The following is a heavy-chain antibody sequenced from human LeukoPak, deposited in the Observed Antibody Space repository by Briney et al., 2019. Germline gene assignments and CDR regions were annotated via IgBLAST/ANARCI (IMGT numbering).Heavy chain of an antibody. CDR3: ARPHYGGKSYWYFAL. Sequence: GESLKISCKGSGYTFTSYWIAWVRQMPGKGLEFMGIIYPGDSDTRYNPSFQGQVTISADKSISTAYLQWSILKASDTAMYYCARPHYGGKSYWYFALWGRGTLVTVSS. J-gene: IGHJ2*01. CDR1: GYTFTSYW. V-gene: IGHV5-51*01. D-gene: IGHD4-23*01. CDR2: IYPGDSDT.